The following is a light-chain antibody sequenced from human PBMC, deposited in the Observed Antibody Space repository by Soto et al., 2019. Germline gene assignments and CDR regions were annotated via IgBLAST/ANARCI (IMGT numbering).Light chain of an antibody. Sequence: QSALTQPRSVSGSPGQSVTISCTGTSSNVGGYNYVSWYQQYAGKTPKLLIYDVSQRPSGVPDRFSGSKSGNAASLSISGLQAEDEADYYCCSYAGTYTVVFGGGTKLTVL. CDR3: CSYAGTYTVV. J-gene: IGLJ2*01. CDR2: DVS. V-gene: IGLV2-11*01. CDR1: SSNVGGYNY.